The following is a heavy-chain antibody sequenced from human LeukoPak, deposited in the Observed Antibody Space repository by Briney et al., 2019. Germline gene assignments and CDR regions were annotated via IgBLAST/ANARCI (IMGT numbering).Heavy chain of an antibody. CDR1: GFTFSSYS. D-gene: IGHD1-26*01. V-gene: IGHV3-21*06. Sequence: GGSLRLSCAASGFTFSSYSMNWVRQAPGKGLEWVSFISSSSTYIYYADSLKGRFTISRDNAKNSLYLQMNSLRAEDTAVYYCARGGSYSDPADYWGQGTLVTVSS. CDR2: ISSSSTYI. J-gene: IGHJ4*01. CDR3: ARGGSYSDPADY.